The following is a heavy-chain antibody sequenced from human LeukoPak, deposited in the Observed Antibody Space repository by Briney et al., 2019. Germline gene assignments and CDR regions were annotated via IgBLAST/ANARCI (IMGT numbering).Heavy chain of an antibody. CDR1: GYTFTGYY. D-gene: IGHD2-8*01. Sequence: ASVKVSFKASGYTFTGYYMHWVRQAPGQGLEWMGRIMPMFGTANYAQKFQGRVTITTDESTSTAYMELSSLRSEDTAVYYCARDFEERWVGYCTNVVCYKDYYYYMDVWGKGTTVTVSS. V-gene: IGHV1-69*05. CDR2: IMPMFGTA. CDR3: ARDFEERWVGYCTNVVCYKDYYYYMDV. J-gene: IGHJ6*03.